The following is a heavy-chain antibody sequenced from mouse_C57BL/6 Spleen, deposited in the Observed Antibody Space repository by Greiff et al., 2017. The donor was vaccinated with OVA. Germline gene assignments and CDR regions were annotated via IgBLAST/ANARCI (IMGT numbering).Heavy chain of an antibody. Sequence: VQLVESGPELVKPGASVKLSCKASGYTFTSYDINWVKQRPGQGLEWIGWIYPRDGSTKYNEKFKGKATLTVDTSSSTAYMELHSLTSEDSAVYFCARWGYYYGSSYWYFDVWGTGTTVTVSS. CDR1: GYTFTSYD. J-gene: IGHJ1*03. D-gene: IGHD1-1*01. CDR3: ARWGYYYGSSYWYFDV. V-gene: IGHV1-85*01. CDR2: IYPRDGST.